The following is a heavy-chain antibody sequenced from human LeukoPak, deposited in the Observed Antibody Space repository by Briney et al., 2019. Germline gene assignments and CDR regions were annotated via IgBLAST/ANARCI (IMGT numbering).Heavy chain of an antibody. CDR1: GGSFSGYY. CDR3: ARGRYDFWSGYYTGGYFDY. V-gene: IGHV4-34*01. Sequence: SETLSLTCAVYGGSFSGYYWSWIRQPPGKGLEWIGEINHSGSTNYNPSLKSRVTISVDTCKNQFSLKLSSVTAADTAVYYCARGRYDFWSGYYTGGYFDYWGQGTLVTVSS. D-gene: IGHD3-3*01. CDR2: INHSGST. J-gene: IGHJ4*02.